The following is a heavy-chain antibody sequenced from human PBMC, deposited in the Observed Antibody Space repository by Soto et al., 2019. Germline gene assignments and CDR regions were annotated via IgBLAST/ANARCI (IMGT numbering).Heavy chain of an antibody. J-gene: IGHJ6*02. V-gene: IGHV1-2*04. CDR2: INPNSGGT. CDR3: ARDLIVVVPAAIPRLTTYGMDV. Sequence: ASVKVSCKASGYTFTGYYMHWVRQAPGQGLEWMGWINPNSGGTNYAQKFQGWVTMTRDTSISTAYMELSRLRSDDTAVYYCARDLIVVVPAAIPRLTTYGMDVWRQGTTVTVSS. CDR1: GYTFTGYY. D-gene: IGHD2-2*02.